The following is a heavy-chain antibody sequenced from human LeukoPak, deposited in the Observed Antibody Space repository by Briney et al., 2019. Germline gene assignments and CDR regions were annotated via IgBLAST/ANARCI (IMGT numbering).Heavy chain of an antibody. CDR3: ARVCYDILTGYCGYYYYGMDV. CDR1: GFTFSSYW. Sequence: GGSLRLSCAASGFTFSSYWMHWVRQAPGKGLVWVSRINSDGSSTSYADSVKGRFTISRDNAKNTLYLQMNGLRAEDTAVNYCARVCYDILTGYCGYYYYGMDVWGKGTTVTVSS. V-gene: IGHV3-74*01. D-gene: IGHD3-9*01. CDR2: INSDGSST. J-gene: IGHJ6*04.